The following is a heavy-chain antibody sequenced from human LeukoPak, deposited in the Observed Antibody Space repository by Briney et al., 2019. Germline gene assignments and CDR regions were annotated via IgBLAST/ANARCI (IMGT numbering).Heavy chain of an antibody. Sequence: GGSLRLSCAVSGFMFSQHTMSWVRQAPGKGLEWVGRIKSKTDGGTTDYAAPVKGRFTISRDDSKNTLYLQMNSLKTEDTAVYYCTRFARQWLVGGIDYWGQGTLVTVSS. J-gene: IGHJ4*02. CDR2: IKSKTDGGTT. CDR1: GFMFSQHT. CDR3: TRFARQWLVGGIDY. V-gene: IGHV3-15*01. D-gene: IGHD6-19*01.